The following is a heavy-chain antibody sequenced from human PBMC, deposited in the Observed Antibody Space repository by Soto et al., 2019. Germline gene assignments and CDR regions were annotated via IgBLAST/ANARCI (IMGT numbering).Heavy chain of an antibody. J-gene: IGHJ4*02. CDR1: GGSFSGYY. CDR2: INHSGST. CDR3: ARFYDSSGYAYFDY. V-gene: IGHV4-34*01. Sequence: SETLSLTCAVYGGSFSGYYWSWIRQPPGKGLEWIGEINHSGSTNYNPSLKSRVTISVDTSKNQFSLKLSSVTAADTAVYYCARFYDSSGYAYFDYWGQGTLVTVSS. D-gene: IGHD3-22*01.